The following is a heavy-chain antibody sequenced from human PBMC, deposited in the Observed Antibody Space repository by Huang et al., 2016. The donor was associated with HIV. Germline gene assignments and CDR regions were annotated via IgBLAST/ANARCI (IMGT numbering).Heavy chain of an antibody. Sequence: EEQLVESGGGLVQPGGSLRLSCAASGFSFSSCNMNWVRQAAGKGLEWLSYISETGSVITYADSVNGRFTVSRDNAKNSLYLQMDSLRAEDTAVYYCARGYSSSWLYNWGQGTLVTVSS. J-gene: IGHJ4*02. CDR3: ARGYSSSWLYN. CDR2: ISETGSVI. V-gene: IGHV3-48*01. D-gene: IGHD6-13*01. CDR1: GFSFSSCN.